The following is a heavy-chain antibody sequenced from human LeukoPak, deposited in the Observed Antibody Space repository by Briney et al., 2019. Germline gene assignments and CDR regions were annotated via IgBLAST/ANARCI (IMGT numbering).Heavy chain of an antibody. CDR3: ARVTTIFGVDMYYFDY. Sequence: TSETLSLTCTVSGGSISNNYWSWLRQPPGKGLEWIGYVYSSGSTSYNLSLKSRVTISVDMSKHQFSLKLNSVTAADTAVYYCARVTTIFGVDMYYFDYWGQGALVTVSS. D-gene: IGHD3-3*01. J-gene: IGHJ4*02. CDR1: GGSISNNY. V-gene: IGHV4-59*01. CDR2: VYSSGST.